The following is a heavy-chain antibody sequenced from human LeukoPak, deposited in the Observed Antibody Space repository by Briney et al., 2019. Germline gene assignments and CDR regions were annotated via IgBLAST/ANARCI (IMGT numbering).Heavy chain of an antibody. Sequence: GGSLRLSCAASGFTFSSYGMHWVRQAPGKGLEWVAVISYDGSNKYYADSVKGRFTISRDNSKNTLYLQMNSLRAEDTAVYYCAKAHYYGDNPWYFDYWGQGTLVTVSS. D-gene: IGHD4-17*01. CDR1: GFTFSSYG. J-gene: IGHJ4*02. CDR2: ISYDGSNK. V-gene: IGHV3-30*18. CDR3: AKAHYYGDNPWYFDY.